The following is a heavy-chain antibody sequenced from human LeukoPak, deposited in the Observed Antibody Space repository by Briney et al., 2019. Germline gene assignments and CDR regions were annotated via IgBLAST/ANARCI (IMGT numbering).Heavy chain of an antibody. V-gene: IGHV4-59*08. D-gene: IGHD6-13*01. CDR2: IYYSGST. J-gene: IGHJ3*01. CDR3: ARHDGSSWYYAFDV. Sequence: SETLSLTCAVYGGSFSSYYWSWIRQPPGKGLEWIGYIYYSGSTNYNPSLKSRVTISLDTSKNQFSLKLSSVTAADTAVYYCARHDGSSWYYAFDVWGQGTMVTVS. CDR1: GGSFSSYY.